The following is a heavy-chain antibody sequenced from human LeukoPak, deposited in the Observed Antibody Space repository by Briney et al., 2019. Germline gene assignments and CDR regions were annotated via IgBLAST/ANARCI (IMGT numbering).Heavy chain of an antibody. CDR3: ARAGWTDSFDI. CDR1: GYTFTTYY. D-gene: IGHD3/OR15-3a*01. Sequence: ASVKVSCKASGYTFTTYYMHWVRQAPGQGPEWIGRINPNSGGTDYAQKFQGRVTMTRDTSINTVYMVLSRLRSDDTAVYYCARAGWTDSFDIWGQGTMVTVSS. CDR2: INPNSGGT. J-gene: IGHJ3*02. V-gene: IGHV1-2*06.